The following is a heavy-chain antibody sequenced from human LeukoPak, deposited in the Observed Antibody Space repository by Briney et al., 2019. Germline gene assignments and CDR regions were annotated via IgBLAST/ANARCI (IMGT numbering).Heavy chain of an antibody. D-gene: IGHD2-15*01. CDR1: GFTFSTYP. CDR3: AKGHRLCSSGNCNSQVDS. Sequence: GGSLRLSCAASGFTFSTYPMSWVRQAPGKGLVWISTISGSGTATHYADSVKGRFTISRDNSKNTLFLQMNSLRADDTAAYYCAKGHRLCSSGNCNSQVDSWGHGTLVIVPS. CDR2: ISGSGTAT. V-gene: IGHV3-23*01. J-gene: IGHJ5*01.